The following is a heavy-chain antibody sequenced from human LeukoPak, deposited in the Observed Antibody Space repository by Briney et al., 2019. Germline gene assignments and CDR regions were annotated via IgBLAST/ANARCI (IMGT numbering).Heavy chain of an antibody. CDR2: IYYSGST. J-gene: IGHJ2*01. CDR1: GDSINNFY. Sequence: SETLSLTCAVSGDSINNFYWSWIRQPPGKGLECIGSIYYSGSTYYNPSLKNRVTMSIDTSKSLLSLKLDSVTAADTAVYYCARGGKHSGWLDFDLWGRGTLVTVSS. CDR3: ARGGKHSGWLDFDL. D-gene: IGHD6-19*01. V-gene: IGHV4-59*01.